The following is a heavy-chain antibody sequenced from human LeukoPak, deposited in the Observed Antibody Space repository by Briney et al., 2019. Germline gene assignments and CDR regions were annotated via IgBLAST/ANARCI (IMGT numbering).Heavy chain of an antibody. D-gene: IGHD1-1*01. CDR2: IKEDGGEK. J-gene: IGHJ4*02. CDR3: AKHDGFSFDF. CDR1: GFTFSGFW. V-gene: IGHV3-7*03. Sequence: GGSLRLSCAASGFTFSGFWMSWVRQAPGKGLECEANIKEDGGEKNYVDSVKGRFIISRDNAKNSLHLQMNSLRAEDTAVYYCAKHDGFSFDFWGQGNLVTVSS.